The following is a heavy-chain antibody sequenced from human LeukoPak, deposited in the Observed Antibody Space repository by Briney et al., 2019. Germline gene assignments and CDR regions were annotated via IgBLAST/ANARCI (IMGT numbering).Heavy chain of an antibody. Sequence: GRSLRLSCAASRFTFSSYGMHWVRQAPGKGLEWVAVISYDGSNKYYADSVKGRFTISRDNSKNTLYLQMNSLRAEDTAVYYCAKGPSLRYFDWLPRDPWGQGTLVTVSS. CDR1: RFTFSSYG. V-gene: IGHV3-30*18. CDR2: ISYDGSNK. D-gene: IGHD3-9*01. J-gene: IGHJ5*02. CDR3: AKGPSLRYFDWLPRDP.